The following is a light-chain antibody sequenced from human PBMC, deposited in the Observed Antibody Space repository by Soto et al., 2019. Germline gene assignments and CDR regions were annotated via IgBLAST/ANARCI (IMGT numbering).Light chain of an antibody. CDR1: SSDIGNYNY. V-gene: IGLV2-14*01. Sequence: QSALTQPASVSGSPGQSITISCTGTSSDIGNYNYVSWYQQHPGEVPKLMIYEVNKRPSGVSNRFSGSKSGNTASLTISGLEAEDEADYYCSSYTSSTTLVFATGTKVTVL. CDR3: SSYTSSTTLV. CDR2: EVN. J-gene: IGLJ1*01.